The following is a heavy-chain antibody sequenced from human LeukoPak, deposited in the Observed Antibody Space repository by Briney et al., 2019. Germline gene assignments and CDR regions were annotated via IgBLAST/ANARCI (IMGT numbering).Heavy chain of an antibody. CDR3: ARGPYYYYYMDV. CDR1: GYSISTDYY. J-gene: IGHJ6*03. Sequence: SETLSLTCAVSGYSISTDYYWGWIRQPPGKGLEWIGSIYHSGSAYYNPSLESRVTISIDTSKNQFSLKLSSVTAADTAVYYRARGPYYYYYMDVWGTGTTVTVSS. V-gene: IGHV4-38-2*01. CDR2: IYHSGSA.